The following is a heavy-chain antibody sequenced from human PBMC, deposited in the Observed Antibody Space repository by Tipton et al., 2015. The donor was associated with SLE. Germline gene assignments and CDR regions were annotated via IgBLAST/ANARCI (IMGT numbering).Heavy chain of an antibody. J-gene: IGHJ4*02. V-gene: IGHV4-61*02. Sequence: LRLSCTVSGGSISSGSYYWSWIRQPAGKGLEWIGRIYTSGSTNYNPSLKSRVTISVDTSKNQFSLKLSSVTAADTAVYYCARALSSSGGFDYWGRGTLVTVSS. CDR2: IYTSGST. D-gene: IGHD6-13*01. CDR1: GGSISSGSYY. CDR3: ARALSSSGGFDY.